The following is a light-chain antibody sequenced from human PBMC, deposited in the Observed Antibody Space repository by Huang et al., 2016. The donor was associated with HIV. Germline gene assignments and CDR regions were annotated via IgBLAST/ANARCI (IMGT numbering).Light chain of an antibody. V-gene: IGKV1-39*01. CDR3: QQSYSTLLFT. CDR2: GAS. Sequence: DIQMTQSPSSLSASVGVRVTITCRASQSIRKYLHWYQQKPGKAPKLLIYGASSLQSGVPSRFSGSGSGTEFTLTISSLQPEDFATYYCQQSYSTLLFTFGPGTKVDI. J-gene: IGKJ3*01. CDR1: QSIRKY.